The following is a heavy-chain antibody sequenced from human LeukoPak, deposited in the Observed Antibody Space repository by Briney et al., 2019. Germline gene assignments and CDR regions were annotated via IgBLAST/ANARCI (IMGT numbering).Heavy chain of an antibody. J-gene: IGHJ4*02. Sequence: WASVKVSCKASGYTFSGYYMHWVRQAPGQGLEWLGWINPNSGGTNYAQKFQGRVTMTRDTSISTAYMELSRLRSDDTAVYYCARDANYYGSGSYFYGISRYFDYWGQGTLVTVSS. CDR3: ARDANYYGSGSYFYGISRYFDY. D-gene: IGHD3-10*01. CDR1: GYTFSGYY. CDR2: INPNSGGT. V-gene: IGHV1-2*02.